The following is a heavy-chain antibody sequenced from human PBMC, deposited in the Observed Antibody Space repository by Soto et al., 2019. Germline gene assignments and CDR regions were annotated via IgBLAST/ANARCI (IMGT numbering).Heavy chain of an antibody. V-gene: IGHV3-48*01. CDR2: ISSSSSTI. J-gene: IGHJ6*03. CDR3: AREISTEVYCSGSYSSSYMDV. Sequence: GGSLRLSCAASGFTFSSYSMNWVRQAPGKGLEWVSYISSSSSTIYYADSVKGRFTISRDNAKNSLYLQMNSLRAEDTAVYYCAREISTEVYCSGSYSSSYMDVWDKGTAVPASS. CDR1: GFTFSSYS. D-gene: IGHD3-10*01.